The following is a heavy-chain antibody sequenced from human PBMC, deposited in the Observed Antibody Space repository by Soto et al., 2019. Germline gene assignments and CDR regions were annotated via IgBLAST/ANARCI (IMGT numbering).Heavy chain of an antibody. V-gene: IGHV3-7*05. CDR1: GFTLSAYW. CDR2: INRDGSKK. CDR3: ARDVSPGSSSLYLDAFDI. D-gene: IGHD6-13*01. Sequence: EVQLEESGGDLVQPGGSLRLSCAASGFTLSAYWMTWVRQAPGKGLEWVANINRDGSKKSYLDSVRGRFTISRDNVGNSLYLQMESLRADDTALYYCARDVSPGSSSLYLDAFDIWGQGRMVTVSS. J-gene: IGHJ3*02.